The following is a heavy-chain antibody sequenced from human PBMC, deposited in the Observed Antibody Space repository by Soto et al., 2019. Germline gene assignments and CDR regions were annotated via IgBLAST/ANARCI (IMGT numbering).Heavy chain of an antibody. J-gene: IGHJ3*02. CDR1: GFTFSSYS. Sequence: GGSLRLSCAASGFTFSSYSMNWVRQAPGKGLEWVSSISSSSSYIYYADSVKGRFTISRDNAKNSLYLQMNSLRAEDTAVYYCARDPSYDILTGSPGVFDIWGQGTMVTVSS. D-gene: IGHD3-9*01. CDR2: ISSSSSYI. V-gene: IGHV3-21*01. CDR3: ARDPSYDILTGSPGVFDI.